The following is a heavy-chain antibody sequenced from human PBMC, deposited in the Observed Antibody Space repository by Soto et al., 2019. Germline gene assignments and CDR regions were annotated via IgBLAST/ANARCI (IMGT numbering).Heavy chain of an antibody. Sequence: QVQLQQWGAGLLKPSETLSLTCAVYGGSFSSYYWSWIRQPPGKGLEWIGQINHYGSTNYSPSLKMRVTISVDTSKNHFSLRLSSVTAADTAMYYCATHCSSTSCYYTFDPWGQGTLVTVSS. J-gene: IGHJ5*02. CDR2: INHYGST. CDR3: ATHCSSTSCYYTFDP. V-gene: IGHV4-34*01. D-gene: IGHD2-2*01. CDR1: GGSFSSYY.